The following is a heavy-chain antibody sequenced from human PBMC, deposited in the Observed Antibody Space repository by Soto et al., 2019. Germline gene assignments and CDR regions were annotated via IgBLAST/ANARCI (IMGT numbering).Heavy chain of an antibody. CDR2: ISYDGSNK. CDR3: ASGPLCSTTSGYFYYYGADV. D-gene: IGHD2-2*01. Sequence: QVQLVESGGGVVQPGRSLRLSCAASGFTFSSYGMHWVRQAPGTGLEWVAVISYDGSNKYYADSVKGRLTISRDNSKIKLHLQIHSIRAEDTAVYYCASGPLCSTTSGYFYYYGADVWGQGTTVAVSS. CDR1: GFTFSSYG. V-gene: IGHV3-30*03. J-gene: IGHJ6*02.